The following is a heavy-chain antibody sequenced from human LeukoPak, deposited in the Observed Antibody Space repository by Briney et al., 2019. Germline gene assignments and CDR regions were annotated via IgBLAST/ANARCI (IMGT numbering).Heavy chain of an antibody. Sequence: GGSLRLSCAASGFTFSSYAMHWVRQAPGKGLEWVAVISYDGSNKYYADSVKGRFTISRDNSKNTLYLQMNSLRAEDTAVYYCARDRLISDGGYPPPILSHYFDYWGQGTLVTVSS. CDR3: ARDRLISDGGYPPPILSHYFDY. CDR2: ISYDGSNK. J-gene: IGHJ4*02. D-gene: IGHD5-12*01. CDR1: GFTFSSYA. V-gene: IGHV3-30-3*01.